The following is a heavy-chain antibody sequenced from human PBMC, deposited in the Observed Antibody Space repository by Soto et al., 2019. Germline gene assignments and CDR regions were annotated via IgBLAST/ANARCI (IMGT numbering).Heavy chain of an antibody. CDR3: ARGDYYDRRFDS. Sequence: PGGSLRLSCAASGFSFSSSWMNWVRQAPGKGLEWVADIKEDGSEKYYVDSLKGRFTISRDNAKNSLYLQMNSLRAEGTAVYYCARGDYYDRRFDSWGQGTLVTVS. CDR1: GFSFSSSW. V-gene: IGHV3-7*03. CDR2: IKEDGSEK. J-gene: IGHJ4*02. D-gene: IGHD3-22*01.